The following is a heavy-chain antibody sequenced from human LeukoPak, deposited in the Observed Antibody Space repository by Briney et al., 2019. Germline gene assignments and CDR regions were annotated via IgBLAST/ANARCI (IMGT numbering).Heavy chain of an antibody. D-gene: IGHD6-13*01. Sequence: SETLSLTCTVSGGSIKSNSYYWGWIRQPPGKGLEWIGSIYYSGTTFYNPSLKSRVTISVDTSKNQFSLKLSSVTAADTAVYYCARASPRYSSSWYSDYFDSWGQGTLVTVSS. J-gene: IGHJ4*02. CDR3: ARASPRYSSSWYSDYFDS. V-gene: IGHV4-39*07. CDR2: IYYSGTT. CDR1: GGSIKSNSYY.